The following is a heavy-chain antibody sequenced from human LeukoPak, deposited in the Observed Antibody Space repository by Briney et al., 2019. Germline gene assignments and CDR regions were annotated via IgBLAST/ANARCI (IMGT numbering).Heavy chain of an antibody. CDR3: ARINGVNSSWRYYYYYMDV. V-gene: IGHV4-30-2*01. CDR1: GGPISSGGYY. J-gene: IGHJ6*03. Sequence: KTSQTLSLTCTVSGGPISSGGYYWSWLRQPPGKGLEWIGYIYHSGSTYYNPSLKSRVTISVDRSKNQFSLKLSSVTAADTAVYYCARINGVNSSWRYYYYYMDVWGKGTTVTVSS. CDR2: IYHSGST. D-gene: IGHD6-13*01.